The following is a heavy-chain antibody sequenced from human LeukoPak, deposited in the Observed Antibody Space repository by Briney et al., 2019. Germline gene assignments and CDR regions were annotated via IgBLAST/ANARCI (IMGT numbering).Heavy chain of an antibody. Sequence: SETLSLTCSVSGGSISSYYWSWIRQPPGKGLEWIGYIFYSGRTNYNPSLKSRVTISVDTSKNQFSLTLSSVTAADTAVYYCARGLSGSYQIDYWGQGTLVTVSS. CDR1: GGSISSYY. CDR3: ARGLSGSYQIDY. J-gene: IGHJ4*02. V-gene: IGHV4-59*01. D-gene: IGHD1-26*01. CDR2: IFYSGRT.